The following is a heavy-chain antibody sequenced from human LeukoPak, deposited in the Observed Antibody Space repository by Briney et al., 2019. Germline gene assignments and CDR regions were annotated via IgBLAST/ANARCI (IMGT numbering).Heavy chain of an antibody. CDR3: AKAYYYDSSGSQGAFDI. V-gene: IGHV3-23*01. D-gene: IGHD3-22*01. J-gene: IGHJ3*02. Sequence: GGSLRLSCAASGFTFSSYAMSWVRQAPGKGLEWVSAISGSGGSTYYADSVKGRFTISRDNSKNTLYLQMNSLRAEDTAVYYCAKAYYYDSSGSQGAFDIWGQGTMVTVSS. CDR2: ISGSGGST. CDR1: GFTFSSYA.